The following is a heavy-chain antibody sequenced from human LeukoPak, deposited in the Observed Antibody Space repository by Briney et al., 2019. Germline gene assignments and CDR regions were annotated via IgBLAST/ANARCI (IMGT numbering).Heavy chain of an antibody. D-gene: IGHD2-21*02. CDR2: IYTSGST. J-gene: IGHJ6*02. CDR1: GGSISSYY. V-gene: IGHV4-4*07. Sequence: SETLSLTCTVAGGSISSYYWSWIRQPAGKGLEWIGRIYTSGSTNYNPSLKCRVTMSVDTSKNQFSLKLSSVTAADTAVYHCARDGANQVVTAISPSYGMDVWGQGTTVTVSS. CDR3: ARDGANQVVTAISPSYGMDV.